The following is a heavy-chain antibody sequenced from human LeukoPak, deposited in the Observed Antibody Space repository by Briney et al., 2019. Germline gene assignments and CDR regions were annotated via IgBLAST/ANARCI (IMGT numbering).Heavy chain of an antibody. CDR1: GGSISSSSYY. V-gene: IGHV4-39*01. CDR2: IYYSGST. CDR3: AGRDGSGSLDY. D-gene: IGHD3-10*01. J-gene: IGHJ4*02. Sequence: SETLSLTCTVSGGSISSSSYYWGWIRQPPGTGLEWIGSIYYSGSTYYNPSLKSRVTISVDTSKNQFSLKLSSVTAADTAVYYCAGRDGSGSLDYWGQGTLVTVSS.